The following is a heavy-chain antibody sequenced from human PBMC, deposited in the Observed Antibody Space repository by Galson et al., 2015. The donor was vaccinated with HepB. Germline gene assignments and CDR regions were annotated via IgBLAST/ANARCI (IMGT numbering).Heavy chain of an antibody. J-gene: IGHJ6*03. Sequence: SLRLSCAASGFTFSSYSMNWVRQAPGKGLEWVSSISSSSSYIYYADSVKGRFTISRDNAKNSLYLQMNSLRAEDTAVYYCARDRSEYSSSSGYYYYMDVWGKGTTVTVSS. CDR3: ARDRSEYSSSSGYYYYMDV. V-gene: IGHV3-21*01. CDR1: GFTFSSYS. D-gene: IGHD6-6*01. CDR2: ISSSSSYI.